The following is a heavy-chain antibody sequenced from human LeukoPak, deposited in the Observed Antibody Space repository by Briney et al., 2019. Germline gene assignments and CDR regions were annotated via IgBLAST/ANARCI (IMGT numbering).Heavy chain of an antibody. V-gene: IGHV1-2*02. D-gene: IGHD6-6*01. Sequence: GASVKVSCKASGYTFTGYYMHWVRQAPGHGLEWMGWINPNSGGTNYAQKFQGRVTMTRDTSISTAYMELSRLRSDDTAVYYCARGLIAARRGNWFDPWGQGTLVTVSS. CDR1: GYTFTGYY. CDR3: ARGLIAARRGNWFDP. CDR2: INPNSGGT. J-gene: IGHJ5*02.